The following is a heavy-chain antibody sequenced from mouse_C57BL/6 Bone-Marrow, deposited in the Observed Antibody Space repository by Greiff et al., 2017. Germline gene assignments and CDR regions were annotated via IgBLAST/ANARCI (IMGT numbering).Heavy chain of an antibody. CDR1: GFTFSSYA. CDR2: ISDGGSYT. J-gene: IGHJ3*01. D-gene: IGHD2-1*01. Sequence: DVQLVESGGGLVKPGGSLKLSCAASGFTFSSYAMSWVRQTPEKRLEWVATISDGGSYTYYPDNVKGRFTISRDNAKNNLYLQMSHLKSEDTAMYYCARDLPWFAYWGQGTLVTVSA. CDR3: ARDLPWFAY. V-gene: IGHV5-4*01.